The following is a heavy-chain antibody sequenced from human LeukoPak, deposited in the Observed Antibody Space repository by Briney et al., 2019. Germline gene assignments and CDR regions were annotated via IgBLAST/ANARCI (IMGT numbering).Heavy chain of an antibody. J-gene: IGHJ5*02. Sequence: PSETLSLTCIVPGGSFSGYYWSWIRQPPGKGLQWIGEIDHTGSTNYNPSLKSRVTISVDTSKNQFSLRLKSVTAADTGVYYCATTRRKAYANHWHWFDPWGQGTVVTVPP. D-gene: IGHD2-2*01. CDR1: GGSFSGYY. V-gene: IGHV4-34*01. CDR3: ATTRRKAYANHWHWFDP. CDR2: IDHTGST.